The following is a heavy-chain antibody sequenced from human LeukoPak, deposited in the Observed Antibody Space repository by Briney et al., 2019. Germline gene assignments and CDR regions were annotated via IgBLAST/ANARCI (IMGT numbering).Heavy chain of an antibody. Sequence: GGSLRLSCAASGFTFSSYAMSWVRQAPGKGLEWVSAISGSGGSTYYADSVRGRFTISKDNSKNTLYLQMNSLRAEDTAVYYCAKSPRRIAVAGTPNWFDPWGQGTLVTVSS. CDR1: GFTFSSYA. CDR3: AKSPRRIAVAGTPNWFDP. CDR2: ISGSGGST. D-gene: IGHD6-19*01. V-gene: IGHV3-23*01. J-gene: IGHJ5*02.